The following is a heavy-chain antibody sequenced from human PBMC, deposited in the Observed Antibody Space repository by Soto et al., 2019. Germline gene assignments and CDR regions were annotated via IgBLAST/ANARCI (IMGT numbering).Heavy chain of an antibody. V-gene: IGHV3-74*01. CDR2: INSDGSST. CDR3: ARGPGGNSGFDY. CDR1: GFTLSSYW. D-gene: IGHD4-4*01. Sequence: EVQLVESGGGLVQPGGSLRLSCEASGFTLSSYWMHWVRQVPGKGLVWVSRINSDGSSTTYADTVKGRFTISRDNAKNTLYLQMTSLRAEDTAVYYCARGPGGNSGFDYWGQGTLVTVSS. J-gene: IGHJ4*02.